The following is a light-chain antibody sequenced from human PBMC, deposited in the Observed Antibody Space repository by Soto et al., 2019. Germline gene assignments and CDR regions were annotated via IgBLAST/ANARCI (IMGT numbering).Light chain of an antibody. J-gene: IGKJ5*01. CDR2: GAS. V-gene: IGKV3-20*01. CDR1: QSVNSTV. Sequence: EIVMTQSPATLSVSPGERATLSCRASQSVNSTVAWYQPKRGKXPRLLIYGASSRATGIPDRFSGXGCGTDFTLTISRLEPEDFAVYYCQQYGSSLITFGQGTRLEIK. CDR3: QQYGSSLIT.